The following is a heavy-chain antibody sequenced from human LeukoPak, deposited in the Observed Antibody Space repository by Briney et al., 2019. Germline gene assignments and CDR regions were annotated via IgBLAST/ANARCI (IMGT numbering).Heavy chain of an antibody. CDR2: ISSSSSTI. J-gene: IGHJ5*02. CDR3: ARGSEDCSGGSCYFSNWFDP. Sequence: GGSLRLSCAASGFTFSSYSMNWVRQAPGKGLEWVSYISSSSSTIYYADSVKGRFTISRDNAKNSLYLQMNSLRAEDTAVYYCARGSEDCSGGSCYFSNWFDPWGQGTLVTVSS. V-gene: IGHV3-48*01. CDR1: GFTFSSYS. D-gene: IGHD2-15*01.